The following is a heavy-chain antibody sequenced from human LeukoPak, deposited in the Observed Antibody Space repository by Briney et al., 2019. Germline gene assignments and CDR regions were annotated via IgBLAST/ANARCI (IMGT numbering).Heavy chain of an antibody. CDR1: GGSISSGGYY. J-gene: IGHJ3*02. V-gene: IGHV4-31*03. CDR2: IYYSGST. D-gene: IGHD5-18*01. Sequence: SETLSLTCTVSGGSISSGGYYWSWLRQHPGKGLEWIGYIYYSGSTYYNPSLKSRVTISVDTSKNQFSLKLSSMTTADTAVYYCARDRDTAMVRPDAFDIWGQGTMVTVSS. CDR3: ARDRDTAMVRPDAFDI.